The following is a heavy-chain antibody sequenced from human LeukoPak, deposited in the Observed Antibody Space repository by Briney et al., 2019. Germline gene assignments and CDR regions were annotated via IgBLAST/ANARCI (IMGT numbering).Heavy chain of an antibody. CDR3: ARGIYSNGFYYYFEY. Sequence: SETLSLTCTVSGGSISSSSYYWSWIRQHPGKGLEWIGYIYYSGSTYYNPSLKSRVTISVDTSKNQFSLKLSSVTAADTAVYYCARGIYSNGFYYYFEYWGQGTLVTVSS. CDR2: IYYSGST. J-gene: IGHJ4*02. D-gene: IGHD3-22*01. V-gene: IGHV4-31*03. CDR1: GGSISSSSYY.